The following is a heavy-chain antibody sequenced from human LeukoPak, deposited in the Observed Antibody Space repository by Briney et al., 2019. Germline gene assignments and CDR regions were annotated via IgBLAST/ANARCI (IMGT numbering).Heavy chain of an antibody. CDR3: AKEDGTVVVSTFGD. D-gene: IGHD3-22*01. CDR2: IQFDESSK. V-gene: IGHV3-30*02. CDR1: GFNFRTYG. J-gene: IGHJ4*02. Sequence: GGSLRLFCAASGFNFRTYGMHWVRQAPGKGLEWVAFIQFDESSKNYADSVKGRFTISRDNSKNTVYLQVNSLRAEDTAVYYCAKEDGTVVVSTFGDWGQGTLVTVSS.